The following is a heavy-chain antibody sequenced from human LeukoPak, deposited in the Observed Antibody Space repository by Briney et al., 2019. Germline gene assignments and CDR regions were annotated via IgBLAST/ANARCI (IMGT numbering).Heavy chain of an antibody. CDR2: IYYSGST. V-gene: IGHV4-59*08. D-gene: IGHD1-14*01. CDR1: GGSISSYY. CDR3: AGPLITTGKEGNLNYYYYGMDV. J-gene: IGHJ6*02. Sequence: SETLSLTCTVSGGSISSYYWSWIRQPPGKGLEWIGYIYYSGSTNYNPSLKSRVTISVDTSKNQFSLKLSSVTAADTAVYYCAGPLITTGKEGNLNYYYYGMDVWGQGTTVTVSS.